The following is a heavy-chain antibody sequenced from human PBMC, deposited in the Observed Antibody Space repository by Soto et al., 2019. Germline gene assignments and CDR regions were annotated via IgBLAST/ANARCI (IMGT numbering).Heavy chain of an antibody. CDR1: WDSVSSNTAA. D-gene: IGHD6-6*01. Sequence: SQTLSLTCAISWDSVSSNTAAWNWIRQSPSRGLEWLGRTYYRSKWYNDSEVSAKSRITINADTSKNHFSLHLNSVSPEDTAVYFCPREGVYDRLEFWGQGIQITFCS. V-gene: IGHV6-1*01. CDR2: TYYRSKWYN. CDR3: PREGVYDRLEF. J-gene: IGHJ4*02.